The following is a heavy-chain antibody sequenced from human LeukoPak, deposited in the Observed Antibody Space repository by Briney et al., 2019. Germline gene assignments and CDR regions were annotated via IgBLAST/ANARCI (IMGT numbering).Heavy chain of an antibody. V-gene: IGHV4-39*07. J-gene: IGHJ5*02. CDR1: GGSITSTSY. Sequence: SKTLSLTCTVSGGSITSTSYWGWIRQPPGRGLEWIGSIYYSGTTYYNPSLKSRVTISVDTSKNQFSLQLNSVTAADTAVYYCARDRPATVMWFDPWGQGTLVTVSS. CDR2: IYYSGTT. D-gene: IGHD1-1*01. CDR3: ARDRPATVMWFDP.